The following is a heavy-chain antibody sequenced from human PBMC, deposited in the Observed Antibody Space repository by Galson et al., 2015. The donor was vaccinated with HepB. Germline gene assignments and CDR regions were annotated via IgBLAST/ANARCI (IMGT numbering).Heavy chain of an antibody. Sequence: SVKVSCKASGYTFTSYAMNWVRQAPGQGLEWMGWISAYNGNTNYAQKLQGRVTMTTDTSTSTAYMELRSLRSDDTAVYYCAVGPEIVGAMSYWGQGTLVTVSS. V-gene: IGHV1-18*01. CDR1: GYTFTSYA. CDR2: ISAYNGNT. J-gene: IGHJ4*02. CDR3: AVGPEIVGAMSY. D-gene: IGHD1-26*01.